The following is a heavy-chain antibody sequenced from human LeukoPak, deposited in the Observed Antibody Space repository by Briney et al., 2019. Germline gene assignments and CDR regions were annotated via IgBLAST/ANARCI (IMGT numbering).Heavy chain of an antibody. CDR3: AKDRIPLVMGTGFDY. CDR1: GFTFSSYG. D-gene: IGHD3-10*01. J-gene: IGHJ4*02. Sequence: GRSLRLSCAASGFTFSSYGMHWVRQAPGKGLEWVAVISYDGSNKYYADSVKGRFTISRDNSKNTLYLQMNSLRAEDTAVYYCAKDRIPLVMGTGFDYWGQGTLVTVSS. V-gene: IGHV3-30*18. CDR2: ISYDGSNK.